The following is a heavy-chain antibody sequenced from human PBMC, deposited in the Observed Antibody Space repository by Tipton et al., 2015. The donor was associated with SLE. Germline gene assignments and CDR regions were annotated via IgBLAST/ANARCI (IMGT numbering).Heavy chain of an antibody. CDR3: ARDLTLGRWYFDL. D-gene: IGHD3-16*01. V-gene: IGHV4-61*01. Sequence: TLSLTCTVSGGSISSSSYYWSWIRQPPGKGLEWIGYIYYSGSTNYNPSLKSRVTISVDTSKNQFSLRLSSVTAADTAVYYCARDLTLGRWYFDLWGRGTRVTVSS. CDR1: GGSISSSSYY. J-gene: IGHJ2*01. CDR2: IYYSGST.